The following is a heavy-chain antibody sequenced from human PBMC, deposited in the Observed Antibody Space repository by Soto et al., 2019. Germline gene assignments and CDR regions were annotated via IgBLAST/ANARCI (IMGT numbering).Heavy chain of an antibody. CDR3: AKDGDCSGGSCLGY. V-gene: IGHV3-30*18. CDR1: GFTFSSYG. J-gene: IGHJ4*02. Sequence: QVQLVESGGGVVQPGRSLRLSCAASGFTFSSYGMDWVRQAPGKGLEWVAVISYDGSNKYYADSVKGRFTISRDNSKNTLYLQMNSLRAEDTAVYYCAKDGDCSGGSCLGYWGQGTLVTVSS. D-gene: IGHD2-15*01. CDR2: ISYDGSNK.